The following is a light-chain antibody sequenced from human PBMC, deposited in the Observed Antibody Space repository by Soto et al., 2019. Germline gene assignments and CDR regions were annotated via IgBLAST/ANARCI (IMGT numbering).Light chain of an antibody. CDR3: QHYNSSSPDT. CDR1: QSISSW. V-gene: IGKV1-5*01. CDR2: DAS. Sequence: DIQMTQSPSTLSASVGHRVTITFRASQSISSWLAWYQQKPRKAPKLLIYDASNLESGVPSRFSGSGSGTEFTLTIGSLQPDEFVVYYYQHYNSSSPDTFGQGTKVEIK. J-gene: IGKJ2*01.